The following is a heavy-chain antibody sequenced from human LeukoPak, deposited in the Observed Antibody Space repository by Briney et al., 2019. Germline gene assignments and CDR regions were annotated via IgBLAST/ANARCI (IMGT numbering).Heavy chain of an antibody. D-gene: IGHD3-22*01. V-gene: IGHV4-39*01. CDR3: ATTSYYYDSPDY. CDR1: GGSISSYY. Sequence: SSETLSLTCTVSGGSISSYYWGWIRQPPGKGLEWIGSIYYSWDTYYNPSLKSRVTISVDTSKNQFSLKLSSVTAADTAVYYCATTSYYYDSPDYWGQGTLVTVSS. CDR2: IYYSWDT. J-gene: IGHJ4*02.